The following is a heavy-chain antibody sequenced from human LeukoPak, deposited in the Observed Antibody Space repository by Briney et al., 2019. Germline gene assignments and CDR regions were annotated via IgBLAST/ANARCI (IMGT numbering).Heavy chain of an antibody. V-gene: IGHV3-23*01. CDR2: ISGSGGST. CDR3: AKTTNWNFYFDY. J-gene: IGHJ4*02. CDR1: GFTFSSYA. Sequence: GGSLRLSCAASGFTFSSYAMSWVRQAPGKGLEWVSAISGSGGSTYYADSVKGRFTISGDNSKNTLYLQMNSLRAEDTAVYYCAKTTNWNFYFDYWGQGTLVTVSS. D-gene: IGHD1-7*01.